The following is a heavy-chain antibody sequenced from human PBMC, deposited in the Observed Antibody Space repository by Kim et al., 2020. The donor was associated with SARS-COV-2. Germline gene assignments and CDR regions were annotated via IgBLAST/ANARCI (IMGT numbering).Heavy chain of an antibody. V-gene: IGHV3-30*04. D-gene: IGHD3-3*01. CDR3: ARAFGTRFFGVVIAINYYYGMDV. CDR2: ISYDGSNK. J-gene: IGHJ6*02. CDR1: GFTFSSYA. Sequence: GGSLRLSCAASGFTFSSYAMHWVRQAPGKGLEWVAVISYDGSNKYYADSVKGRFTISRDNSKNTLYLQMNSLRAEDTAVYYCARAFGTRFFGVVIAINYYYGMDVWRQGTTVTVSS.